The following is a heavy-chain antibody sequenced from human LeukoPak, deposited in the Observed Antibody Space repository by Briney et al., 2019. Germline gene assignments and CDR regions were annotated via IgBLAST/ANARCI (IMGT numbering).Heavy chain of an antibody. J-gene: IGHJ4*02. D-gene: IGHD3-22*01. Sequence: SETLSLTCAVYGGSFSGYYWSWIRQPPGKGLEWIGEINHSGSTNYNPSLKSRVTISVDTSKDQFSLKLSSVTAADTAVYYCARRVYYDSLTDIDYWGQGTLVTVSS. CDR1: GGSFSGYY. CDR2: INHSGST. V-gene: IGHV4-34*01. CDR3: ARRVYYDSLTDIDY.